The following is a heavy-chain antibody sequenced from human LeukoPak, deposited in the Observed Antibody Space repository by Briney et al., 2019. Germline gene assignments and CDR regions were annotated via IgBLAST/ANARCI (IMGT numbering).Heavy chain of an antibody. CDR3: ARDHPNYYDSSGYSI. CDR1: GDSVSSNSAA. D-gene: IGHD3-22*01. J-gene: IGHJ4*02. V-gene: IGHV6-1*01. CDR2: TYYRSKWYF. Sequence: SQTLSLTCAISGDSVSSNSAAWNWIRQSPSRGLEWLGRTYYRSKWYFDYAVSVRSRITINPDTSKDQFSLQLNSVTPEDTAVYYCARDHPNYYDSSGYSIWGQGTLVTVSS.